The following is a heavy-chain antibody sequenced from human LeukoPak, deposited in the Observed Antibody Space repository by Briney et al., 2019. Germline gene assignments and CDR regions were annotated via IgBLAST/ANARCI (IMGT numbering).Heavy chain of an antibody. CDR1: GLTFSSYG. J-gene: IGHJ4*02. CDR2: ISYDGSNK. Sequence: GGSLRLSCAASGLTFSSYGMHWVRQAPGKGLEWVAVISYDGSNKYYADSVKGRFTISRDNSKNTLYLRMNSLRAEDTAVYYCAKEQLLAEYYFDYWGQGTLVTVSS. V-gene: IGHV3-30*18. CDR3: AKEQLLAEYYFDY. D-gene: IGHD2-2*01.